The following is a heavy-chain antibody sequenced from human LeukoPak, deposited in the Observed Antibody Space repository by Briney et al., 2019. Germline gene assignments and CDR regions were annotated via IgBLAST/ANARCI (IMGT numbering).Heavy chain of an antibody. CDR3: ARGPNYVWGSYQYFDY. D-gene: IGHD3-16*02. CDR2: IYYSGST. V-gene: IGHV4-30-4*01. CDR1: GGSISSGDYY. J-gene: IGHJ4*02. Sequence: SETLSLTCTVSGGSISSGDYYWSWIRQPPGKGLEWIGYIYYSGSTSYNPSLKDRVTISVDTSKNQFSLKLSSVTAADTAVYYCARGPNYVWGSYQYFDYWGQGTLVTVSS.